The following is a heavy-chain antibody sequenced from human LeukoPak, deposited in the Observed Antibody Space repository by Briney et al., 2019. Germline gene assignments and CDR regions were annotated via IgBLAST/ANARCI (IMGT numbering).Heavy chain of an antibody. CDR2: ISFDGNQE. Sequence: GGSLRLSCAASGFTLSDYNMHWVRQAPGKGLEWVAVISFDGNQEYYPDSVKGRFTISRDNSKNTLYLQMNGLKTEDTAVYYCAREGSIVARADYWGQGALVIVSS. J-gene: IGHJ4*02. V-gene: IGHV3-30*03. CDR1: GFTLSDYN. CDR3: AREGSIVARADY. D-gene: IGHD3-16*02.